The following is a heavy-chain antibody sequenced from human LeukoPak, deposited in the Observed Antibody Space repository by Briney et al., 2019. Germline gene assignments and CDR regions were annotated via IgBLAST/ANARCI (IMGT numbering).Heavy chain of an antibody. CDR3: ASFYYGSGSYLQFDY. Sequence: SVKVSCKASGGTFSGYAISWVRQAPGQGLEWMGRIIPILGIANYAQKFQGRVTITADKSTSTAYMELSSLRSEDTAVYYCASFYYGSGSYLQFDYWGQGTLVTVSS. V-gene: IGHV1-69*04. CDR2: IIPILGIA. CDR1: GGTFSGYA. J-gene: IGHJ4*02. D-gene: IGHD3-10*01.